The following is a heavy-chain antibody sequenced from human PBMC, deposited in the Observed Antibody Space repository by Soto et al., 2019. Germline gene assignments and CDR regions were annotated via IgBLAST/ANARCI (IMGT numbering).Heavy chain of an antibody. CDR2: IYYSGST. V-gene: IGHV4-31*03. Sequence: SETLSLTCTVSGGSISIGGYYWSWIRQHPGKGLEWIGYIYYSGSTYYNPSLKSRVTISVDTSKNQFSLKLSSVTAADTAVYYCASSGVTTPKYFPYGMDVWGQGTTVTVSS. CDR1: GGSISIGGYY. CDR3: ASSGVTTPKYFPYGMDV. D-gene: IGHD4-17*01. J-gene: IGHJ6*02.